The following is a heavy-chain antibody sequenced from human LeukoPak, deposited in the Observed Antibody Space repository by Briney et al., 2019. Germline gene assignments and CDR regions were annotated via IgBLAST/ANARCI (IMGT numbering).Heavy chain of an antibody. Sequence: GGSLRLSCAASGFTFSSYEMNWVRQAPGKGLEWVSGISWNSGSIGYADSVKGRFTISRDNAKNSLYLQMNSLRAEDTALYYCAKGPMLADYWGQGTLVTVSS. D-gene: IGHD2-8*01. CDR1: GFTFSSYE. CDR2: ISWNSGSI. CDR3: AKGPMLADY. V-gene: IGHV3-9*01. J-gene: IGHJ4*02.